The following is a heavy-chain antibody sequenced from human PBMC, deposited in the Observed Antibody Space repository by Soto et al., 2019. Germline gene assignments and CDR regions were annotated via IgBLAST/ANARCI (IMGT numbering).Heavy chain of an antibody. CDR2: NYYSGIT. V-gene: IGHV4-31*03. CDR1: GGSISSGGYY. Sequence: QVQLQESGPGLVKPSQTLSLTCTVSGGSISSGGYYWTWIRQQPGKGLEWIGYNYYSGITYYNPSLKSRVTISRDPSKNQFSLKLSSVTAADTAVYYCARGSSIAGLYYGMDVWGQGTTVTVSS. CDR3: ARGSSIAGLYYGMDV. J-gene: IGHJ6*02. D-gene: IGHD6-6*01.